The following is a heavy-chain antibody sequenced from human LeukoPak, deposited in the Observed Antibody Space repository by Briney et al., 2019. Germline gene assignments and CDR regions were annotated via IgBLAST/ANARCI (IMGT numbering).Heavy chain of an antibody. Sequence: SETLSLTCTVSGGSIRSYYWSWIRQSPGKGLEWIGSIYYIGSTKYNPSLKSRVTISVDTSKIQFSLKLTSVTAADTAVYYCARVVAAATYYFDYWGQGALVTVSS. V-gene: IGHV4-59*01. J-gene: IGHJ4*02. D-gene: IGHD6-13*01. CDR1: GGSIRSYY. CDR3: ARVVAAATYYFDY. CDR2: IYYIGST.